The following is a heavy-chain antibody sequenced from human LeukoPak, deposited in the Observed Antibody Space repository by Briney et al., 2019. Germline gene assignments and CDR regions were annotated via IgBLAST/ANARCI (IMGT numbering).Heavy chain of an antibody. CDR1: GFTFSSYA. D-gene: IGHD6-13*01. V-gene: IGHV3-30-3*01. Sequence: GGSLRLSCAASGFTFSSYAMHWVRQAPGKGLEWVAVILYDGSNKYYADSVKGRFTISRDNSKNTLYLQMNSLRAEDTAVYYCARESAAAYYGMDVWGQGTTVTVSS. J-gene: IGHJ6*02. CDR2: ILYDGSNK. CDR3: ARESAAAYYGMDV.